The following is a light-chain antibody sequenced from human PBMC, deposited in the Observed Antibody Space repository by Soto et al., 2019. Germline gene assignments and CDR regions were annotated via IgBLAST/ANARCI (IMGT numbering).Light chain of an antibody. J-gene: IGLJ1*01. CDR2: EVS. CDR3: SSYAGPSTPIYV. Sequence: QSALTRPASVSGSPGQSITISCTGTSSDVGSYNYVSWYQHHPGKAPKLMISEVSNRPSGISNRFSGSKSGNTASLTISGLQAEDEADYYCSSYAGPSTPIYVFGTGTKVTVL. CDR1: SSDVGSYNY. V-gene: IGLV2-14*01.